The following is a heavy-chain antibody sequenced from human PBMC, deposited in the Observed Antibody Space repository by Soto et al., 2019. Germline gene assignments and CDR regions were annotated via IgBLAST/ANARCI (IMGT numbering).Heavy chain of an antibody. CDR2: ISAYNGNT. D-gene: IGHD6-19*01. Sequence: GASVKVSCKASGYTFTSYGISWVRQAPGQGLEWMGWISAYNGNTNYAQKLQGRVTMTTDTSTSTAYMELRSLRSDDTAVYYCARDLGSAWYYYFDYWGQGTLVTVSS. J-gene: IGHJ4*02. CDR3: ARDLGSAWYYYFDY. CDR1: GYTFTSYG. V-gene: IGHV1-18*04.